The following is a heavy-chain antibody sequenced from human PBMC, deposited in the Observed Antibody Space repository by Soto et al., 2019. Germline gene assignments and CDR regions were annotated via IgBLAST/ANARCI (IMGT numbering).Heavy chain of an antibody. Sequence: EVQMVESGGGLVQPGGSLRLSYVASGFSFSNYNMNWVSQAPGKGLEWVSYITDSSDTVHYADSVRGRFTISRDNAESSLYLQMNSLRDEDTAVYFCARDFGHGYYLDYWGRGTLVTVSS. CDR1: GFSFSNYN. CDR2: ITDSSDTV. CDR3: ARDFGHGYYLDY. V-gene: IGHV3-48*02. D-gene: IGHD3-3*01. J-gene: IGHJ4*02.